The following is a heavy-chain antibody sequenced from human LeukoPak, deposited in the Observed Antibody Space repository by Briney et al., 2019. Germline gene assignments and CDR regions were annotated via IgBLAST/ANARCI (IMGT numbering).Heavy chain of an antibody. Sequence: GSLRLSCAASGFTSSSHSMNWVRQAPGKGLEWVSYISRGSSTIYYADSVKGRFTIPRDNSKNTLYLQMNSLRAEDTAVYYCAKPKYYYDSSGYQDAFDIWGQGTMVTVSS. CDR1: GFTSSSHS. V-gene: IGHV3-48*01. J-gene: IGHJ3*02. D-gene: IGHD3-22*01. CDR2: ISRGSSTI. CDR3: AKPKYYYDSSGYQDAFDI.